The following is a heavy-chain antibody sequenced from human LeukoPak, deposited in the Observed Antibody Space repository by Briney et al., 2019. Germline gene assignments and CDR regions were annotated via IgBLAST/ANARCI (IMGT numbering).Heavy chain of an antibody. Sequence: GGSLRLSCAASGFTFSSYAMSWVRQAPGKGLEWVSAISGSGGSTYYADSVKGRFTISRDNSKNTLYLQMNRLRAEDTAVYYCAKEIAIFGVVIDFDYWGQGTLVTVSS. D-gene: IGHD3-3*01. J-gene: IGHJ4*02. CDR2: ISGSGGST. CDR1: GFTFSSYA. CDR3: AKEIAIFGVVIDFDY. V-gene: IGHV3-23*01.